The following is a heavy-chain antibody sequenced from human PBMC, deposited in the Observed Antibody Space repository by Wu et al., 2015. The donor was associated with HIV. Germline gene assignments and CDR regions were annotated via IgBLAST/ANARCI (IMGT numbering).Heavy chain of an antibody. Sequence: QVQLVQSGAEVKKPGVSVKVSCKASGGTFNNYAINWVRQAPGEGLEWMGRITPLFGRPNYAQRFQGRVTITADESTSTAYMELSSLKSEDTAVYYCAKTNRIVTNGIDFYHYYGMDVWGQGTTVTVS. V-gene: IGHV1-69*13. CDR2: ITPLFGRP. CDR1: GGTFNNYA. CDR3: AKTNRIVTNGIDFYHYYGMDV. J-gene: IGHJ6*02. D-gene: IGHD1-1*01.